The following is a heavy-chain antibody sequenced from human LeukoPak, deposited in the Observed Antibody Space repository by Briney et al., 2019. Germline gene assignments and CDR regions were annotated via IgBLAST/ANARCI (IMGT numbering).Heavy chain of an antibody. CDR2: VIPIFGTA. V-gene: IGHV1-69*13. CDR1: GGTFSSYA. CDR3: ARVTGGRYCSTTSCYMRGWFDP. Sequence: VASVKVSCKASGGTFSSYAISWVRQAPGQGLEWMGGVIPIFGTANYAQKFQGRVTITADESTSTAYMELSSLRSEDTAVYYCARVTGGRYCSTTSCYMRGWFDPWGQGTLVTVSS. D-gene: IGHD2-2*02. J-gene: IGHJ5*02.